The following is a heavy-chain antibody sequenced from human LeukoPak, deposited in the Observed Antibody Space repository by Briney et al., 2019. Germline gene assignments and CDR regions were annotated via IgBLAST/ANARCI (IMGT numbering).Heavy chain of an antibody. CDR1: GGSISSSSYY. Sequence: SDTLSLTCTVSGGSISSSSYYWGWMRPPPGKALEWSGSIYYSGSTYYNPSLKSRVTISVDTSKNQFSLKLSSVTAADTAVYYCASEMTTVSDAFDYWGQGTLVTVSS. CDR2: IYYSGST. V-gene: IGHV4-39*07. CDR3: ASEMTTVSDAFDY. D-gene: IGHD4-11*01. J-gene: IGHJ4*02.